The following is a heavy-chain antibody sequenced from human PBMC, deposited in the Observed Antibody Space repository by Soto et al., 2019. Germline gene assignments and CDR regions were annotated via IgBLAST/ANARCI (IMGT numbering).Heavy chain of an antibody. CDR1: GYTFTSYG. J-gene: IGHJ4*02. CDR2: ISAYNGNT. Sequence: QVQLVQSGAEVKKPGASVKVSCKASGYTFTSYGISWVRQAPGQGLEWMGWISAYNGNTNYAQKLQGRVTMTTDTSTSTASIELRIRRSEATAVDYCARARALHLGDYWGQGTLVTVSS. CDR3: ARARALHLGDY. V-gene: IGHV1-18*01.